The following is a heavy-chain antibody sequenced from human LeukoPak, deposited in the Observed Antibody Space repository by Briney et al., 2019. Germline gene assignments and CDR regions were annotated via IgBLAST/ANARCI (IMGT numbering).Heavy chain of an antibody. V-gene: IGHV4-61*02. Sequence: SETLSLTCTVSGGSISSGSYYWSWIRQPAGKGLEWIGRIYTSGSTNYNPSLKSRVTISVDTSKNQFSLKLSSVTAADTAVYYCAGYSSSWYWFDPWGQGTLVTVSS. D-gene: IGHD6-13*01. J-gene: IGHJ5*02. CDR1: GGSISSGSYY. CDR2: IYTSGST. CDR3: AGYSSSWYWFDP.